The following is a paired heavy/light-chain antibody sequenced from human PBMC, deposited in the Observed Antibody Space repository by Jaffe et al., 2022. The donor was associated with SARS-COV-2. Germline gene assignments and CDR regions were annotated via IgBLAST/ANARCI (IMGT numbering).Heavy chain of an antibody. J-gene: IGHJ5*01. CDR1: GFTFSSSA. Sequence: ELQLLESGGGLVQPGGSLRLSCAVSGFTFSSSAMTWVRQVPGKGLQWVSAISGSGGSTFYADSVKGRFTISRDNSKNTLYLQMNSLRLEDTGVYYCAKVGTGYSSGWYHDKNWFDSWGQGTPVTVSS. D-gene: IGHD6-19*01. CDR3: AKVGTGYSSGWYHDKNWFDS. CDR2: ISGSGGST. V-gene: IGHV3-23*01.
Light chain of an antibody. CDR1: QTINNY. J-gene: IGKJ3*01. CDR3: QQSYTTPPT. V-gene: IGKV1-39*01. Sequence: DIQMTQSPSSLSASVGDRVTITCRASQTINNYLNWYQQKPGKAPKLLIYVASSLQSGVPSRFSGSGSGTEFTLTITSLQPEDFATYYCQQSYTTPPTFGPGTTVDIK. CDR2: VAS.